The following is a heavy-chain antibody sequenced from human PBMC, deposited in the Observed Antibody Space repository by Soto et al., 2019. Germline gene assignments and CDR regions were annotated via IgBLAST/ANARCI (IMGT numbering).Heavy chain of an antibody. CDR2: SSGSCGST. Sequence: PGGSLRLSCAASGFTFSSYAMSCVRQAPGKGLEWVSASSGSCGSTYYADSVKGRFTISRDNSKNTLYPQMNSLRAEDTAVYSCAKAVGATTRLDDWGQGTLVTVSS. J-gene: IGHJ4*02. D-gene: IGHD1-26*01. CDR1: GFTFSSYA. CDR3: AKAVGATTRLDD. V-gene: IGHV3-23*01.